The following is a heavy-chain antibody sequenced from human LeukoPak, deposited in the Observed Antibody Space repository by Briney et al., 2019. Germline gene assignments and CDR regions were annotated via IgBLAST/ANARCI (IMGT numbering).Heavy chain of an antibody. V-gene: IGHV4-39*01. Sequence: SETLSLTCTVSGDSIGSSGYFWGWIRQPPGKGLEWIGTIYYSGSTYYNPSLKSRVTISVDTSKNQFSLKLSSVTAADTAVYYCARRFETLFYGAAFDYWGQGTLVTVSS. CDR3: ARRFETLFYGAAFDY. CDR1: GDSIGSSGYF. D-gene: IGHD4-17*01. CDR2: IYYSGST. J-gene: IGHJ4*02.